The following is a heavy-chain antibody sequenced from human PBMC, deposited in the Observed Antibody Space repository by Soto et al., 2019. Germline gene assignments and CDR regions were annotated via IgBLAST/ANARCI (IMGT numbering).Heavy chain of an antibody. J-gene: IGHJ3*02. V-gene: IGHV4-59*08. CDR3: ARRESGDAFDI. CDR1: GGSISSYY. Sequence: QVQLQESGPGLVKPSETLSLTCTVSGGSISSYYWSWIRQPPGKGLEWIGYIYYSGSTNYNPSHKSRVTISVDTSKNQFSLKLSSVTAADTAVYYCARRESGDAFDIWGQGTMVTVSS. CDR2: IYYSGST.